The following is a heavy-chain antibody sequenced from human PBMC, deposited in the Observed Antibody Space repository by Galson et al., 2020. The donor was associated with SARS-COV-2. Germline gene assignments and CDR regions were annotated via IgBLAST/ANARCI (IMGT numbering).Heavy chain of an antibody. CDR3: ARSRITIFGVVIGAFDI. D-gene: IGHD3-3*01. CDR2: ISSSSSYT. V-gene: IGHV3-11*06. J-gene: IGHJ3*02. CDR1: GFTFSDYY. Sequence: TGGSLRLSCAASGFTFSDYYMSWIRQAPGKGLEWVSYISSSSSYTNYAVSVKGRFTISRDNAKNSLYLQMNSLRAEDTAVYYCARSRITIFGVVIGAFDIWGQGTMVTVSS.